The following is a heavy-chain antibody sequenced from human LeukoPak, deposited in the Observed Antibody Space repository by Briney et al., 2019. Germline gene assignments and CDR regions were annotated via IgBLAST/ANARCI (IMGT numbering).Heavy chain of an antibody. CDR3: ARSRESYYDFWSGYLDAFDI. Sequence: GASVKVSCKASGGTFSSYAISWVRQAPGQGLEWMGGIIPIFGTANYAQKFQGRVTITADKSTSTAYMELSSLRSEDTAVYYCARSRESYYDFWSGYLDAFDIWGQGTMVTVSS. CDR1: GGTFSSYA. J-gene: IGHJ3*02. D-gene: IGHD3-3*01. V-gene: IGHV1-69*06. CDR2: IIPIFGTA.